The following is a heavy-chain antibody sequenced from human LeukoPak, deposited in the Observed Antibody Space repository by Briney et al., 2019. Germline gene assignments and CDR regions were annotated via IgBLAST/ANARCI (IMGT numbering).Heavy chain of an antibody. CDR3: ARDFSAAIRYCSGGSCQFDP. CDR1: GYTFTGYG. V-gene: IGHV1-18*01. Sequence: EASVKVSCKASGYTFTGYGSSWVRQAPGQGLEWMGWISAYNGNTNYAQKLQGRVNMTTDTSTSTAYMELRSLRSDHPAVYYCARDFSAAIRYCSGGSCQFDPWGQGTLVTVSS. D-gene: IGHD2-15*01. CDR2: ISAYNGNT. J-gene: IGHJ5*02.